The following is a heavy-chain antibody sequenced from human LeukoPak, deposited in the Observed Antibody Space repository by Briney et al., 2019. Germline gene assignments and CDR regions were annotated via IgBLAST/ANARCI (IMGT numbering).Heavy chain of an antibody. J-gene: IGHJ4*02. Sequence: SETLSLTCTVSGGSISSGGYYWSWIRQPPGKGLEWIGYIYHSGSTYYNPSLKSRVTISVDRSKNQFSLKLSSVAAADTAVYYCARGENWDDYWGQGTLVTVSS. CDR1: GGSISSGGYY. D-gene: IGHD7-27*01. CDR2: IYHSGST. V-gene: IGHV4-30-2*01. CDR3: ARGENWDDY.